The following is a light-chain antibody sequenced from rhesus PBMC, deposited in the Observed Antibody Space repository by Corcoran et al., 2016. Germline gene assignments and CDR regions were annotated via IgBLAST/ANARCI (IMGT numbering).Light chain of an antibody. J-gene: IGKJ1*01. CDR3: QQGYNTPWT. V-gene: IGKV1-18*01. CDR1: QGLSIW. CDR2: AAS. Sequence: DIQMTQSPSSLSASVGDKVTITCRASQGLSIWLAWYQQKPGKAPRLLIYAASTLQSGVPSSFSGSGSGTDYTLTSSSLQPEDFASYYCQQGYNTPWTFGQGTKGEIK.